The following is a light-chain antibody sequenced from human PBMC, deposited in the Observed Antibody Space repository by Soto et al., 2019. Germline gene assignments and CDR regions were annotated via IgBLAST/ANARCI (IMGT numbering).Light chain of an antibody. CDR1: SCDVGGYNF. CDR2: DVT. J-gene: IGLJ2*01. V-gene: IGLV2-8*01. CDR3: SSYAGSSVPVA. Sequence: QSVLTQPPSASGSPGQSVTISCTGASCDVGGYNFVSWYQQHPGKAPKLMIYDVTKRPSGVPDRFSGSKSGNTASLTVSGLQADDEADYYCSSYAGSSVPVAFGGGTKLTVL.